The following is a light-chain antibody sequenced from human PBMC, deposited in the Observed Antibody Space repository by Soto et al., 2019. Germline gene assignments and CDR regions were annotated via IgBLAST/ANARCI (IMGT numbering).Light chain of an antibody. V-gene: IGKV3-20*01. CDR3: QQYGSSAPLT. CDR2: GAS. CDR1: QSVTKNN. Sequence: EIVLTQSPGTLSLSPGERAALSCRASQSVTKNNLNWYQQKPGQAPGLLIYGASIRATGRPDRFGGGGSEADFPLTISGLEPAALAPYYCQQYGSSAPLTFGEGTQMEIK. J-gene: IGKJ5*01.